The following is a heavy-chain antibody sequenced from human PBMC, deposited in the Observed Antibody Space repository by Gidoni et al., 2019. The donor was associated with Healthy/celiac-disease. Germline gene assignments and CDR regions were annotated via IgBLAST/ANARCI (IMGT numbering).Heavy chain of an antibody. V-gene: IGHV3-13*01. CDR3: ARGDYYDISGYSFDY. Sequence: EVQLVESGGGLVQPGGSLRLSCAASGFTFSSYDMHWVRQATGKGLEWVSAIGTAGDTYYPGSVKGRFTISREKAKNSLYLQMNSLRAGDTAVYYCARGDYYDISGYSFDYWGQGTLVTVSS. D-gene: IGHD3-22*01. CDR2: IGTAGDT. CDR1: GFTFSSYD. J-gene: IGHJ4*02.